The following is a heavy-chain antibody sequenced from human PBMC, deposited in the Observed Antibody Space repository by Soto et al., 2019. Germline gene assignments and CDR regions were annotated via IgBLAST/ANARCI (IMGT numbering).Heavy chain of an antibody. Sequence: QVQLQESGPGLVKPSQTLSLTCTVSGGSVGTGDYAWNWIRQAPGKDLEWLAYDYYTGNNYQNPSLNGRASISVDTSKNQFSLELRSVTAADTAVYYCAAERYRFWRGPFDLWGRGTLVTVSS. J-gene: IGHJ2*01. CDR3: AAERYRFWRGPFDL. CDR1: GGSVGTGDYA. V-gene: IGHV4-30-4*01. CDR2: DYYTGNN. D-gene: IGHD3-3*01.